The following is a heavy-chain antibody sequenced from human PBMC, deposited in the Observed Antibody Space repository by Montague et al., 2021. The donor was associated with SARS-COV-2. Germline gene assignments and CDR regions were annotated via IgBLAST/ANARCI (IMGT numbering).Heavy chain of an antibody. CDR1: GFSPSTSGMC. D-gene: IGHD3-9*01. CDR2: IDWDDDK. Sequence: PALVNPTQTLTLTCTFSGFSPSTSGMCVSWIRQPPGKALEWLARIDWDDDKYYSTSLKTRLTISKDTSKNQVVLTMTNMDPVDTATYYCARRTYDILTGYDYGMDVWGQGTTVTVSS. V-gene: IGHV2-70*11. J-gene: IGHJ6*02. CDR3: ARRTYDILTGYDYGMDV.